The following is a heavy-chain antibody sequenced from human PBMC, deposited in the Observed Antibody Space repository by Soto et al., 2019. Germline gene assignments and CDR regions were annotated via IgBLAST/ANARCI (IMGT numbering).Heavy chain of an antibody. CDR3: ARAAGDYVSDIYYYHYGMDV. V-gene: IGHV1-18*01. CDR1: GYTFTSYG. CDR2: ISAYNGNT. J-gene: IGHJ6*02. Sequence: GASVKVSCKASGYTFTSYGISWVRQAPGQGLEWMGWISAYNGNTNYAQKLQGRVTMTTDTSTSTAYMELRSLRSDDTAVYYCARAAGDYVSDIYYYHYGMDVWGQGTTVTVSS. D-gene: IGHD4-17*01.